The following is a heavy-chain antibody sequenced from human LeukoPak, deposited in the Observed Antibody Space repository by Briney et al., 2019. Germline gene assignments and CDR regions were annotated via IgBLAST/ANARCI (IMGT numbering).Heavy chain of an antibody. CDR1: GYSFTSYW. D-gene: IGHD6-13*01. J-gene: IGHJ4*02. CDR2: IYPGDSHT. V-gene: IGHV5-51*01. CDR3: ASSKSSSWYPFYLDY. Sequence: GESLKISCKGSGYSFTSYWIGWVRQMPGKGLEWMVIIYPGDSHTRYSPSFQGQVTISADKSFSTAYLQWSSLKASDTAIYYCASSKSSSWYPFYLDYWGQGTLVTVSS.